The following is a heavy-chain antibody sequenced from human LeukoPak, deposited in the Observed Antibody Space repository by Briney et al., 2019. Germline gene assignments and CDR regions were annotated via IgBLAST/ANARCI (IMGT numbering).Heavy chain of an antibody. CDR2: IYYSGST. CDR3: AREDSSGRIGQHYFDF. CDR1: GGSFSGYY. J-gene: IGHJ2*01. Sequence: SEILSLTCGVYGGSFSGYYWSWLRQPPGKRLEWIGYIYYSGSTNYNPSLKSRVTISVDTSKNQFSLKLSSVTIADTAVYFCAREDSSGRIGQHYFDFWGRGTLVTVAS. D-gene: IGHD6-19*01. V-gene: IGHV4-59*12.